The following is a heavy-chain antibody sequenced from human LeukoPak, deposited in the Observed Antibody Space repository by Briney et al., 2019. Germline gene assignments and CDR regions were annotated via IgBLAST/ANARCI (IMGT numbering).Heavy chain of an antibody. V-gene: IGHV4-30-4*07. CDR3: TRGGYGGPRVAFDY. CDR2: IYYSGST. D-gene: IGHD1-1*01. CDR1: GGSISSGGYS. Sequence: SETLSLTCAVSGGSISSGGYSWSWIRQPPGKGLEWIGYIYYSGSTYYNPSLKSRVTISVDTSKNQFSLKLSSVTAADTAVYYCTRGGYGGPRVAFDYWGQGTLVTVSS. J-gene: IGHJ4*02.